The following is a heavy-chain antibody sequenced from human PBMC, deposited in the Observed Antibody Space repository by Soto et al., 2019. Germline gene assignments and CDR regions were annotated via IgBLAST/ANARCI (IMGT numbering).Heavy chain of an antibody. CDR2: IIPIFGTA. Sequence: QVQLVQSGAEVKKPGSSVKVSCKASGGTFSSYAISWVRQAPGQGLEWMGGIIPIFGTANYAQKFQGRVTIXXDXSXTTAYMELSSLRSEDTAVYYCAREYYYDSSGYYYDYWGQGTLVTVSS. D-gene: IGHD3-22*01. V-gene: IGHV1-69*12. J-gene: IGHJ4*02. CDR3: AREYYYDSSGYYYDY. CDR1: GGTFSSYA.